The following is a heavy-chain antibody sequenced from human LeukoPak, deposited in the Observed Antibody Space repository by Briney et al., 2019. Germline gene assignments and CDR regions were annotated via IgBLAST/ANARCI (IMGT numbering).Heavy chain of an antibody. J-gene: IGHJ4*02. V-gene: IGHV1-69*13. Sequence: SVKVSCKASGGTFISYAISWVRQAPGQGLEWMGGIIPIFGTANYAQKFQGRVTITADESTSTAYMELSSLRSEDTAVYYCARSTVSGYSGYVVGSYFDYWGQGALVTVSS. D-gene: IGHD5-12*01. CDR2: IIPIFGTA. CDR3: ARSTVSGYSGYVVGSYFDY. CDR1: GGTFISYA.